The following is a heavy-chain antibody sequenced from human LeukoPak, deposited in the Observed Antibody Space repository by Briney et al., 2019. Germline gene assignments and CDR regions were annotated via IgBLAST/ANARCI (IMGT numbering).Heavy chain of an antibody. Sequence: GGSLRLSCAASGFTFVSFAMVWVRQAPGKGLEWVAVITDDGRHNYYADSVKGRFTISRDNSKSTLYLQMNSVRDDDSAAYFCARVYLERLTAGYFDHWGQGTQVTVSP. V-gene: IGHV3-30*04. CDR1: GFTFVSFA. CDR3: ARVYLERLTAGYFDH. CDR2: ITDDGRHN. D-gene: IGHD2-8*01. J-gene: IGHJ4*02.